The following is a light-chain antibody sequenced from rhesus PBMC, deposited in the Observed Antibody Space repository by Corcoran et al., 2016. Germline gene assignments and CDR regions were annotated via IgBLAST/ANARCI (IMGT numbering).Light chain of an antibody. J-gene: IGKJ2*01. V-gene: IGKV2-73*01. Sequence: DIVMTQTPPSLPVTPGEPASIPCRSSQSLLHTDGRTYLYWYLQKPGQPPRFLIYRVSNRFSGVPDRFSGEGSGTDCTMKISRVKAEDVGVYYCMQALQTPYSFGQGTKVEIK. CDR2: RVS. CDR3: MQALQTPYS. CDR1: QSLLHTDGRTY.